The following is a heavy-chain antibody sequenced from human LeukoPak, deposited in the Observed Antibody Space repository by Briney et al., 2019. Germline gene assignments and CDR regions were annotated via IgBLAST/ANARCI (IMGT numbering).Heavy chain of an antibody. CDR1: GFSVTTNY. D-gene: IGHD7-27*01. V-gene: IGHV3-66*01. CDR3: ATYTNWVAGDV. J-gene: IGHJ6*02. Sequence: GGSLRLSCVASGFSVTTNYLTWVRQAPGKGLEWVSVMYSGGSTYYADSVKGRFTISRDNARNSLFLQMNSLRVEDTALYYCATYTNWVAGDVWGQGTTVSVSS. CDR2: MYSGGST.